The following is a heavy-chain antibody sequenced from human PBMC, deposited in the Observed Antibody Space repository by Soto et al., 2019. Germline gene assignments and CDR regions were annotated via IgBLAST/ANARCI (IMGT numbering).Heavy chain of an antibody. J-gene: IGHJ4*02. CDR3: ARSTNDYGDRH. D-gene: IGHD4-17*01. CDR2: MNPNSGNT. CDR1: GYTFTSYD. Sequence: QVQLVQSGAEVKKPGASVKVSCKASGYTFTSYDINWVRQATGQGLEWMGWMNPNSGNTGYAQKFQGRITRPRNTSISTAYMQLSSLRSEDTAVYYCARSTNDYGDRHWGQRTLVTVSS. V-gene: IGHV1-8*01.